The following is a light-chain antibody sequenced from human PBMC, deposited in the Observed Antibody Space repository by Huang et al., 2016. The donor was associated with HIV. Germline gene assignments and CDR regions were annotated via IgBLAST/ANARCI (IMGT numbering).Light chain of an antibody. CDR3: QQRSKWPLT. Sequence: EIVLTQSPVTLSLSPGDRATLSCRASQSIGTYLAWYQQKSGQAPRLLIYDGSNRAAGVPARFSASGSETDFTLTIARLEPDDFAIYHCQQRSKWPLTFGGGTKVEMK. V-gene: IGKV3-11*01. CDR2: DGS. CDR1: QSIGTY. J-gene: IGKJ4*01.